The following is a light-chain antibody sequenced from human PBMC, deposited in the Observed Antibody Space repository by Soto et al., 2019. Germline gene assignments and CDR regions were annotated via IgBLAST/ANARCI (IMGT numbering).Light chain of an antibody. J-gene: IGKJ2*01. CDR1: QSISSTY. Sequence: SVLTQSPGTLSLSPGEGATLSCRTSQSISSTYLAWYQQRPGQAPRLLIYAASSRATGIPDRFSGSGSGTDFTLTISRLEPEDFAVYYCQQYFGSLYTFGQGTKLENK. CDR2: AAS. CDR3: QQYFGSLYT. V-gene: IGKV3-20*01.